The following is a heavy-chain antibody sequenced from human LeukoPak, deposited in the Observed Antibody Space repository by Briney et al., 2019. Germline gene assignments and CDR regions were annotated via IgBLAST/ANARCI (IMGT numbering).Heavy chain of an antibody. J-gene: IGHJ4*02. CDR2: IYYSGST. CDR3: ARLYYYDSSGYSSGDY. CDR1: GGSLSSYY. D-gene: IGHD3-22*01. Sequence: SETLSLTCTVSGGSLSSYYWSWIRQPPGKGLEWIGYIYYSGSTNYNPSLKSRVTISVDTSKNQFSLKLSSVTAADTAVYYCARLYYYDSSGYSSGDYWGQGTLVTVSS. V-gene: IGHV4-59*01.